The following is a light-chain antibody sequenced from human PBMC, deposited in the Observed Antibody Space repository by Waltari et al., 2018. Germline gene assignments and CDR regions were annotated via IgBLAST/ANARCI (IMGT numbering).Light chain of an antibody. V-gene: IGLV3-21*04. CDR3: QLWDSSSDQLV. Sequence: SYVVTQSPSVSVAPGETARITCGVNNIGSKTVHWYQQKTGQAPILVMYYNNDRPSGIPERFSGSNSGSTATLTISRVEAGDEADYYCQLWDSSSDQLVFGGGTKLTVL. CDR1: NIGSKT. CDR2: YNN. J-gene: IGLJ2*01.